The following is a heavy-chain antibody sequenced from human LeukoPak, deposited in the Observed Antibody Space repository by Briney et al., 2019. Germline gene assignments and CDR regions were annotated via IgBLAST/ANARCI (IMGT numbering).Heavy chain of an antibody. CDR1: GYTFTGYY. CDR2: INPNSGGT. D-gene: IGHD3-10*01. Sequence: ASVKVSCKASGYTFTGYYIHWVRQAPGQGLEWMGWINPNSGGTNYAQKFQGRVTMTRDTSISTAYMELSRLRSDDTVVYYCASTYSITMVRGVIEMDVWGKGTTVTISS. V-gene: IGHV1-2*02. CDR3: ASTYSITMVRGVIEMDV. J-gene: IGHJ6*04.